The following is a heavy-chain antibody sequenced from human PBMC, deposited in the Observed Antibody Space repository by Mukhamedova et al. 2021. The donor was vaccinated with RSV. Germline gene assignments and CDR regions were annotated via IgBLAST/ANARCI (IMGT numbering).Heavy chain of an antibody. D-gene: IGHD2-8*02. CDR2: IRQDGNEI. J-gene: IGHJ2*01. CDR3: ARIGGVWYFDL. CDR1: YW. Sequence: YWMDWVRQAPGKGLEWVANIRQDGNEIYYLDSVRGRFTISRDSAKNSLYLQMNSLRAEDTAVYYCARIGGVWYFDLWGRGTL. V-gene: IGHV3-7*03.